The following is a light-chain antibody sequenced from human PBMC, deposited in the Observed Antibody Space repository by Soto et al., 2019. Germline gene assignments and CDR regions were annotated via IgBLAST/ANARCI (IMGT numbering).Light chain of an antibody. V-gene: IGLV1-47*02. CDR2: SNN. CDR1: SSNIGSNY. Sequence: QSVLTQPPSASGTPGQRVTISCSGSSSNIGSNYVYWYQQLPGTAPKLLIYSNNQRPSGVPDRFSGSKSGTSASLAISGLRSEDGADYYCAAWDDSLSLVFGGGTKLTVL. J-gene: IGLJ2*01. CDR3: AAWDDSLSLV.